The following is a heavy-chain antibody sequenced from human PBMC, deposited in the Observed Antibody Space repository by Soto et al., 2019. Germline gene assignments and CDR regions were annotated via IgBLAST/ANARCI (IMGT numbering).Heavy chain of an antibody. J-gene: IGHJ5*01. Sequence: GGSLRLSCAASGFAFSEEWMSWVRQAPGKGLEWVAIIPYDGSNEYYADSVKGRFTITRDNAKNLVYLQMDSLRAEDTALYYCARNSDHFDSWGQGTLVTVSS. CDR1: GFAFSEEW. CDR2: IPYDGSNE. V-gene: IGHV3-30*03. D-gene: IGHD6-13*01. CDR3: ARNSDHFDS.